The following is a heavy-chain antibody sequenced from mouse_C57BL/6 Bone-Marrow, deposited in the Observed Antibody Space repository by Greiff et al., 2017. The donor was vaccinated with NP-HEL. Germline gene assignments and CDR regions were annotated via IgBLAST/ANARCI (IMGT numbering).Heavy chain of an antibody. CDR3: TRSRPYYYGSSPQYFDV. Sequence: EVKLQESGTVLARPGASVKMSCKTSGYTFTSYWMHWVKQRPGQGLEWIGAIYPGNSDTSYNQKFKGKAKLTAVTSASTAYMELSSLTNEDSAVYYCTRSRPYYYGSSPQYFDVWGTGTTVTVSS. V-gene: IGHV1-5*01. D-gene: IGHD1-1*01. CDR1: GYTFTSYW. CDR2: IYPGNSDT. J-gene: IGHJ1*03.